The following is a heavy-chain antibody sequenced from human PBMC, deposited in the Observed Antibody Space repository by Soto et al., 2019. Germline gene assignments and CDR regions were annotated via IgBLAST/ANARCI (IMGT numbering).Heavy chain of an antibody. CDR3: AKRGSGSYFDY. CDR1: GFTFSSYA. CDR2: ISGSGGST. Sequence: EVQLLESGGGLVQPGGSLRLSCAASGFTFSSYAMRWVRQAPGKGLEWVSAISGSGGSTYYADSVKGRFTISRDNSKNTLDLQMNRLRAEDQAVYYCAKRGSGSYFDYWGQGTLVTVSS. V-gene: IGHV3-23*01. J-gene: IGHJ4*02. D-gene: IGHD1-26*01.